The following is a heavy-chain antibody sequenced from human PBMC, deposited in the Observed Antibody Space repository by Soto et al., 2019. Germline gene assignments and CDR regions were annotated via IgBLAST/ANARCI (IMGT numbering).Heavy chain of an antibody. CDR1: GGSFSGYY. D-gene: IGHD6-6*01. CDR2: INHSGST. V-gene: IGHV4-34*01. CDR3: ARGLGLVRGYYYYGMDV. J-gene: IGHJ6*02. Sequence: SETLSLTCAVYGGSFSGYYWSWIRQPPGKGLEWIGEINHSGSTNYNPSLKSRVTISVDTSKNQFSLKLSSVTAADTAVYYCARGLGLVRGYYYYGMDVWGQGTTVTVSS.